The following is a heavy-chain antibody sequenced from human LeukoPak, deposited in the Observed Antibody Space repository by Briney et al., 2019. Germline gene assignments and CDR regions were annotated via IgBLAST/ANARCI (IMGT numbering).Heavy chain of an antibody. CDR3: ARAYEYCGGGSCYSWFDP. Sequence: GASVKVSCKASGYTFTSYDINWVRQATGQGLEWMGWMNPNSGNTGYAQRFQGRVTMTRNTSISTAYMELSSLRSEDTAVYYCARAYEYCGGGSCYSWFDPWGQGTLVTVSS. V-gene: IGHV1-8*01. J-gene: IGHJ5*02. CDR1: GYTFTSYD. D-gene: IGHD2-15*01. CDR2: MNPNSGNT.